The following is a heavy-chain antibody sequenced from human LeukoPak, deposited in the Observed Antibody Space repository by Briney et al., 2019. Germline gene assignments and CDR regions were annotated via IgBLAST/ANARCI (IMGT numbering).Heavy chain of an antibody. CDR2: FYPEDGET. CDR1: GYTLTELS. D-gene: IGHD3-10*01. CDR3: ATQFFTMVRGVISLDRFDP. Sequence: VASVTVSCKVSGYTLTELSMHWVRQAPGKGLEGMGGFYPEDGETIYAQKFQGRVTMTEDTSTDTAYMELSSLRSEDTAVYYCATQFFTMVRGVISLDRFDPWGQGTLVTVSS. J-gene: IGHJ5*02. V-gene: IGHV1-24*01.